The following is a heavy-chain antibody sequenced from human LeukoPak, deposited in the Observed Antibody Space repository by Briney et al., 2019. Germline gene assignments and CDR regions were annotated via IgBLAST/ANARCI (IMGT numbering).Heavy chain of an antibody. J-gene: IGHJ4*02. CDR3: ARSGSGWFDF. D-gene: IGHD6-19*01. Sequence: GGSLRLSCAASGFTVSSNFMSWVRQTPEKGLEWVSVIYSDGSTYHADSVKGRFTISRDNSKNTLYLQMNSLRAEDSAVYYCARSGSGWFDFWGQGTLVTVSS. V-gene: IGHV3-53*01. CDR2: IYSDGST. CDR1: GFTVSSNF.